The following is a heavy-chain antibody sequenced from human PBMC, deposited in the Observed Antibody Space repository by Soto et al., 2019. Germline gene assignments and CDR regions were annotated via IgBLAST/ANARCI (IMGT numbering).Heavy chain of an antibody. CDR1: GGSFSGYY. D-gene: IGHD3-9*01. CDR3: ARGGHDILTGPPWVWYFDL. V-gene: IGHV4-34*01. J-gene: IGHJ2*01. CDR2: INDRGSI. Sequence: QVQLQQWGAGPLRPLETLSLTCGVSGGSFSGYYWAWIRQSPGKGLEWIGEINDRGSINYNPSLKRRVSISVYTSKNYYSLNLRSVTAAGTAVYYCARGGHDILTGPPWVWYFDLWGRGTLVTVSS.